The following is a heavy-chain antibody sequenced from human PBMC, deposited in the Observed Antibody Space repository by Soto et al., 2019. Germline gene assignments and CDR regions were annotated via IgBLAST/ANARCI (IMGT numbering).Heavy chain of an antibody. Sequence: GGSLRLSCAASGFTFSSYGMHWVRQAPGKGLEGVAVIWYDGSNKYYADSVKGRFTISRDNSKNTLYLQMNSLSAEDTAVYYCARDLTYYFDYWGQGTLVTVSS. CDR3: ARDLTYYFDY. CDR1: GFTFSSYG. J-gene: IGHJ4*02. CDR2: IWYDGSNK. V-gene: IGHV3-33*01.